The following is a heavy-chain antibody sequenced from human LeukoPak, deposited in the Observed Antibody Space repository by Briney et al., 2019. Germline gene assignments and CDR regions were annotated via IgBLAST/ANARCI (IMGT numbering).Heavy chain of an antibody. CDR3: AREQLYYSDY. V-gene: IGHV1-18*01. CDR2: ISPDNGNT. CDR1: GYTFSRYG. D-gene: IGHD2-2*01. Sequence: GASVKVSCKTSGYTFSRYGISWVQQAPGQGFEWMGWISPDNGNTDYAQKLQGRVTMTTDTSTSTAYMELRSLRSDDTAVYYCAREQLYYSDYWGQGTLVTVSS. J-gene: IGHJ4*02.